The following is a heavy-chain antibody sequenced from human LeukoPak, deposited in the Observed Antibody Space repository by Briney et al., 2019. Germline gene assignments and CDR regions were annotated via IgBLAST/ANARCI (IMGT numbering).Heavy chain of an antibody. CDR1: GFTFSSYA. D-gene: IGHD2-8*01. Sequence: PGGSLRLSCAASGFTFSSYAMSWVRQAPGKGLEWVSAISGSGGITSYADSVKGRFTISRDNAKNSLYLQMNSLRAEDTAVYYCAKDRCSNGVGCYYYYMDVWGKGTSVTISS. CDR3: AKDRCSNGVGCYYYYMDV. CDR2: ISGSGGIT. J-gene: IGHJ6*03. V-gene: IGHV3-23*01.